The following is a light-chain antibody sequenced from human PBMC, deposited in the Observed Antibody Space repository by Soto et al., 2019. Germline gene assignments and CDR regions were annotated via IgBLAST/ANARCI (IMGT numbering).Light chain of an antibody. J-gene: IGLJ3*02. V-gene: IGLV2-11*01. Sequence: QSALTQPRSVSGSPGQSVTISCTGTSSDVGRYDYVSWYQSHPDKAPRLVIYDVSKRPSGVPDRFSGSKSGNPASLTISGLQADHEADYYCCSYAGGNTWVFGGGTKVTVL. CDR1: SSDVGRYDY. CDR2: DVS. CDR3: CSYAGGNTWV.